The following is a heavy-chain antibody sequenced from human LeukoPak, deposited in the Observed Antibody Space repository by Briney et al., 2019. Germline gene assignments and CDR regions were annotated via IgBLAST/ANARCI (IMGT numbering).Heavy chain of an antibody. V-gene: IGHV3-48*03. J-gene: IGHJ4*02. D-gene: IGHD6-19*01. Sequence: QPGGSLRLSCAASGFTFSSYEMNWVRQAPGKGLEWVSYISSSGSTIYFADSVKGRFTFSRDNAKKSLYLQMNSLRAEDTAVYYCARATSSGWYFDYWGQGTLVTVSS. CDR2: ISSSGSTI. CDR3: ARATSSGWYFDY. CDR1: GFTFSSYE.